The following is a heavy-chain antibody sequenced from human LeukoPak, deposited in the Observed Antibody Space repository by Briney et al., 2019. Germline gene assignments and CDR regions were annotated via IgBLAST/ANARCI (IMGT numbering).Heavy chain of an antibody. J-gene: IGHJ4*02. V-gene: IGHV4-59*04. D-gene: IGHD3/OR15-3a*01. CDR1: GFTFSSYA. CDR2: IYYSGNT. CDR3: ARGGWTGEWEF. Sequence: GSLRLSCAASGFTFSSYAMSWVRQAPGKGLEWIGVIYYSGNTYYTPSLKSRVTMSIDTSRNQFSLRLRSVTAADTAVYYCARGGWTGEWEFWGQGTLVSVSS.